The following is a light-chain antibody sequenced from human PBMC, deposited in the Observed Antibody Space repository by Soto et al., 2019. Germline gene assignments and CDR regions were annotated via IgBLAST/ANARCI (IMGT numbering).Light chain of an antibody. V-gene: IGLV7-43*01. J-gene: IGLJ1*01. CDR3: LLWYGGAYV. CDR2: SIE. CDR1: TEAVTSGYY. Sequence: QAVVTQEPSLTVSPEGTVTPTCAASTEAVTSGYYQNWFQQKPGQPPRALIYSIEKKHSWTPAWFSGSLLGGKAALTLSGVQPEDEAEYYCLLWYGGAYVSGAGTKLTVL.